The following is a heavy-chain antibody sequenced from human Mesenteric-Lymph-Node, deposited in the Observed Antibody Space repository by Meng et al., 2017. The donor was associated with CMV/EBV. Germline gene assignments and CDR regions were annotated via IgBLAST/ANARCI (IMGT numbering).Heavy chain of an antibody. J-gene: IGHJ5*02. CDR2: IYSSGST. Sequence: SSSSYYWGWIRQPPGKGLEWIGSIYSSGSTYYNPSLKSRVTISVDTSKNQFSLKLSSVTAADTAVYYCARVKRPITIFGVAPGWFDPWGQGTLVTVSS. D-gene: IGHD3-3*01. CDR3: ARVKRPITIFGVAPGWFDP. CDR1: SSSSYY. V-gene: IGHV4-39*07.